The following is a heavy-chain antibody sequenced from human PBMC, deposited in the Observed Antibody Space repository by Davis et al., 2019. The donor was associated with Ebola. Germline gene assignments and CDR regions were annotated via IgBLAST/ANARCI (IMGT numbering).Heavy chain of an antibody. D-gene: IGHD1-26*01. V-gene: IGHV4-34*01. CDR1: GGSFSDYY. J-gene: IGHJ4*02. CDR3: ARGEVGATAYLIHY. CDR2: INHSGNT. Sequence: SETLSLTCAVYGGSFSDYYWSWIRQPPGKGLEWIGEINHSGNTNYNPSLKSRVTLSVDTSKNQFSLRLSSVTAADTAVYYCARGEVGATAYLIHYWGQGTLITVSS.